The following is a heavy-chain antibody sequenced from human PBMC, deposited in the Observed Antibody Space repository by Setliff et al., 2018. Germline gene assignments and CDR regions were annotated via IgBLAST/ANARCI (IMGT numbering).Heavy chain of an antibody. CDR1: GFTFSAHY. J-gene: IGHJ6*03. Sequence: GGSLRLSCAASGFTFSAHYMDWLRQAPGKGLEWVGRIRNKDNSYTTEYAASVKGRFTISRDDSKNSLYLQMNSLKTEDTAVYYCTTDPGSYNFWSGYPYYYYYMDVWGKGTTVTVSS. D-gene: IGHD3-3*01. CDR2: IRNKDNSYTT. CDR3: TTDPGSYNFWSGYPYYYYYMDV. V-gene: IGHV3-72*01.